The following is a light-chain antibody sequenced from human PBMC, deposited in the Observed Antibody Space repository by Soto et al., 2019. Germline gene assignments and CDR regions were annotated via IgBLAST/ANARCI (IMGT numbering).Light chain of an antibody. CDR3: QQRNNWPT. V-gene: IGKV3-11*01. CDR2: DTS. CDR1: QSVNNY. J-gene: IGKJ4*01. Sequence: EIVLTQSPATLSLSPGERATLSCRASQSVNNYLAWYKQKPGHAPRPLIYDTSNRATGIPARFSGSGSGTDFTLTISSLEPEDFAVYYCQQRNNWPTFGGGTRVEIK.